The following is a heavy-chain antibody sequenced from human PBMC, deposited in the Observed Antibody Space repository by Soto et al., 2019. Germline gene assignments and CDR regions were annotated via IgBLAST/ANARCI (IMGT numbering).Heavy chain of an antibody. CDR3: ARVRYYDYYCGLDARDGDYYYGMDV. J-gene: IGHJ6*02. CDR1: GGTFSSYA. Sequence: SVKVCCKASGGTFSSYAISWVRQAPGQGLEWMGGIIPIFGTANYAQKFQGRVTITADESTSTAYMGLSSLRSEDTAVYYCARVRYYDYYCGLDARDGDYYYGMDVWGQGTTVTVS. D-gene: IGHD3-3*01. CDR2: IIPIFGTA. V-gene: IGHV1-69*13.